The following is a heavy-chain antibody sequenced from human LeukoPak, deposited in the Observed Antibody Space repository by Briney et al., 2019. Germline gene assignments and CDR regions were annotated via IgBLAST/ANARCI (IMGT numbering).Heavy chain of an antibody. D-gene: IGHD2-2*01. CDR1: GFNFKNYW. Sequence: GGSLRLSCAASGFNFKNYWMTWVRQAPGRGLEWVAKIKQDGSEKDYVDSVKGRFTISRGNAKNSLYLQMNSLRADDTAVYYCAAYQSLGFWGQGTLVTVSS. V-gene: IGHV3-7*01. CDR2: IKQDGSEK. J-gene: IGHJ4*02. CDR3: AAYQSLGF.